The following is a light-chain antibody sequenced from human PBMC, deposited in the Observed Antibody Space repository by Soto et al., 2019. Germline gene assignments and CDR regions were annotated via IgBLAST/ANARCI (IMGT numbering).Light chain of an antibody. Sequence: EIVLTRSPDTLSLFPGERATLSCRASQSVSSTYLAWYQQKPGQAPRPLISAASSRATGTPDRFSGSGSGTDFTLTISSLQSEDFAVYHCQQYNNWPRTFGQGTKVDIK. CDR2: AAS. V-gene: IGKV3-20*01. CDR3: QQYNNWPRT. J-gene: IGKJ1*01. CDR1: QSVSSTY.